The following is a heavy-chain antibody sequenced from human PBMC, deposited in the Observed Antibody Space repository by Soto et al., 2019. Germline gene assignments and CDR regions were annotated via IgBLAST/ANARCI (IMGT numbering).Heavy chain of an antibody. CDR2: ISGSGGST. CDR3: ATRDVLRYFDWLPPVP. D-gene: IGHD3-9*01. Sequence: PGGSLRLSCAASGFTFSSYAMSWVRQAPGKGLEWVSAISGSGGSTYYADSVKGRFTISRDNSKNTLYLQMNSLRAEDTAVYYCATRDVLRYFDWLPPVPWGQGTLVTVSS. J-gene: IGHJ5*02. CDR1: GFTFSSYA. V-gene: IGHV3-23*01.